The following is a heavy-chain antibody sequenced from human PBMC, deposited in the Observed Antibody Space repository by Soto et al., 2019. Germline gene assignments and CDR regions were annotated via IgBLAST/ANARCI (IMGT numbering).Heavy chain of an antibody. Sequence: GSLRLSCTASGFSFSSFGMHWVRQAPGKGLEWAASISYDGDKKYSADSVKGRFTVSRDNSKNTLYLQMNSLSADDTAVYYCAKGLSMVRGLFVLLPDGLDIWGQGTVVTVSS. D-gene: IGHD3-10*01. V-gene: IGHV3-30*18. CDR1: GFSFSSFG. CDR2: ISYDGDKK. J-gene: IGHJ3*02. CDR3: AKGLSMVRGLFVLLPDGLDI.